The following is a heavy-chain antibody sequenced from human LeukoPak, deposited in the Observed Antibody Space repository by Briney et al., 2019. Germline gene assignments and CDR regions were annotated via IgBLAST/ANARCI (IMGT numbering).Heavy chain of an antibody. CDR3: ARGIALYGMDV. V-gene: IGHV4-30-4*01. CDR1: GGSISSGDYY. Sequence: SETLSLTCIVSGGSISSGDYYWSWIRQPPGKGLEWIGYIYYSGSTYYNPSLKSRVTISVDTSKNQFSLKLSSVTAADTAVYYCARGIALYGMDVWGQGTTVTVSS. CDR2: IYYSGST. J-gene: IGHJ6*02. D-gene: IGHD2-15*01.